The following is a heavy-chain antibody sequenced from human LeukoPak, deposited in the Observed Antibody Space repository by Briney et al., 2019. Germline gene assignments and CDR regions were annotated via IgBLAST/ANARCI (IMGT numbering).Heavy chain of an antibody. CDR1: GGSISSSSYY. CDR3: ARVGVGATTLNYFDY. Sequence: SETLSLTCTVSGGSISSSSYYWGWIRQPPGKGLEWIGSIYYSGSTYYNPSLKSRVTISVDTSKNQFSLKLSSVTAADTAVYYCARVGVGATTLNYFDYWGQGTLVTVSS. D-gene: IGHD1-26*01. J-gene: IGHJ4*02. CDR2: IYYSGST. V-gene: IGHV4-39*01.